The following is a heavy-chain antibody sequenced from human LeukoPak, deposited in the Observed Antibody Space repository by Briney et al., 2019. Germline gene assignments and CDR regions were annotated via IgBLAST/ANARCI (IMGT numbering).Heavy chain of an antibody. D-gene: IGHD3-3*01. J-gene: IGHJ4*02. CDR1: GFTVSSNY. CDR3: AKDPLYYDSWSGYSSLQNFDY. Sequence: PGGSLRLSCAASGFTVSSNYMSWVRQAPGKGLEWVSVIYSGGSTYYADSVKGRFTISRHNSKNTLYLRMNTLRAEDTAVYYCAKDPLYYDSWSGYSSLQNFDYWGQGTLVTVSS. CDR2: IYSGGST. V-gene: IGHV3-53*01.